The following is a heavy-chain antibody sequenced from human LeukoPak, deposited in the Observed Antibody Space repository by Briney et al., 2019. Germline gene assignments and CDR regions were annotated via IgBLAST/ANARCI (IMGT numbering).Heavy chain of an antibody. CDR1: GYSFSSYW. J-gene: IGHJ6*02. D-gene: IGHD1-1*01. V-gene: IGHV5-51*01. CDR3: ARHTTGDYYYPMDL. CDR2: IYPGDSDT. Sequence: GESLKISCKGSGYSFSSYWIVWLRQLPGKGLECMGIIYPGDSDTRYSPSFQGQVTISADKSISTSYLHWSSLKASDTAMYYCARHTTGDYYYPMDLWGQGTTVTVSS.